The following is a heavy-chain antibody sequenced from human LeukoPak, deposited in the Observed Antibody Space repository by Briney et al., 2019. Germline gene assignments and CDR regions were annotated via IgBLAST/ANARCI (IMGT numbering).Heavy chain of an antibody. CDR1: GGSISSYY. Sequence: PSETLSLTCTVSGGSISSYYWSWIRQPPGKGLEWIGYIYYSGSTNYNPSLKSRVTISVDTSKNQFSPKLSSVTAADTAVYYCARHSYYYDSSGYYLYYFDYWGQGSLVTVSS. D-gene: IGHD3-22*01. V-gene: IGHV4-59*08. CDR3: ARHSYYYDSSGYYLYYFDY. CDR2: IYYSGST. J-gene: IGHJ4*02.